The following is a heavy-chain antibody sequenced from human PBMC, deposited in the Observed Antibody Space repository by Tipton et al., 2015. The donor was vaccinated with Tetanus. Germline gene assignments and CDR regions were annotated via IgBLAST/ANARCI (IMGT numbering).Heavy chain of an antibody. CDR1: GGSISSYY. V-gene: IGHV4-59*01. CDR2: IYYSGST. J-gene: IGHJ4*02. Sequence: GSLRLSCTVSGGSISSYYWSWIRQPPGKGLEWIGYIYYSGSTNYNPSLKSRVTISVDTSKNHFSLKLSSVTAADTAVYYCAAEPVVVTAAAFDYWGQGTLVTVSS. D-gene: IGHD2-21*02. CDR3: AAEPVVVTAAAFDY.